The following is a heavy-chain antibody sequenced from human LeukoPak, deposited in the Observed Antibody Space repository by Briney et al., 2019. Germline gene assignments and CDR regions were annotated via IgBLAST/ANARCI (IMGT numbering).Heavy chain of an antibody. J-gene: IGHJ3*02. CDR2: IYYSGGT. CDR1: GGSISSYY. Sequence: KASETLSLTCTVSGGSISSYYWSWIRQPPGKGLEWIGYIYYSGGTNYNPSLKSRVTISVDTSKNQFSLKLSSVTAADTAVYYCARGSGGAFDIWGQGTMVTVSS. D-gene: IGHD2-15*01. V-gene: IGHV4-59*01. CDR3: ARGSGGAFDI.